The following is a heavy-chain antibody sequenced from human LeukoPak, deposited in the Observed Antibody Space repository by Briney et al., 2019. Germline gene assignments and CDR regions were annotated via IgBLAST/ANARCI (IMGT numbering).Heavy chain of an antibody. Sequence: GESLRPSCAASGFTFNNYAFNWVRQPPGKGLEWVSGISDGGTTYYADSVKGRFTNSRDNAKNSLYLQMNSLRAEDTAVYYCVVVPAASYYYYGMDVWGQGTTVTVSS. CDR3: VVVPAASYYYYGMDV. D-gene: IGHD2-2*01. J-gene: IGHJ6*02. V-gene: IGHV3-20*04. CDR1: GFTFNNYA. CDR2: ISDGGTT.